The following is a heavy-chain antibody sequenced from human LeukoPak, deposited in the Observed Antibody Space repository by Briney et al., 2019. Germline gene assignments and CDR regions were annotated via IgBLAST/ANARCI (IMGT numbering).Heavy chain of an antibody. CDR2: ISGYNGNT. Sequence: GASVKVSCKASGYTFTNYGISWVRQAPGQGLEWMGWISGYNGNTNYAQKFQGRVTMTTDTSTSTAYMELRSLRSADTAVYYCAILDFWSGYFDYWGQGTLVTVSS. CDR1: GYTFTNYG. D-gene: IGHD3-3*01. V-gene: IGHV1-18*01. J-gene: IGHJ4*02. CDR3: AILDFWSGYFDY.